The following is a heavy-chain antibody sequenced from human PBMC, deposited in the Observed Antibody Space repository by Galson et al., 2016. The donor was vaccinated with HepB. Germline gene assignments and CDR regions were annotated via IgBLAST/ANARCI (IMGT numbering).Heavy chain of an antibody. V-gene: IGHV3-30*18. CDR2: ISYDGSNK. D-gene: IGHD2-2*01. CDR1: GFTFSSYG. J-gene: IGHJ4*02. CDR3: AKDGRIYCSSASCHDHFHY. Sequence: SLRLSCAASGFTFSSYGMHWVRQAPGKGLEWVEFISYDGSNKKYADSVKGRFTISRDNSKKTLYLQMNSLRAEDTAVYYCAKDGRIYCSSASCHDHFHYWGQGTLVTVSS.